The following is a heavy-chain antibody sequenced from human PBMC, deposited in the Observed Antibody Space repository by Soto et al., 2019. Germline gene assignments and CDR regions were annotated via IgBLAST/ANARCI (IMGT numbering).Heavy chain of an antibody. CDR2: IYYSGST. J-gene: IGHJ4*02. CDR3: ASGELLRETFDY. CDR1: GGSISSYY. D-gene: IGHD1-26*01. V-gene: IGHV4-59*01. Sequence: SETLSLTCTVSGGSISSYYWSWIRQPPGKGLEWIGYIYYSGSTNYNPSLKSRVTISVDTSKNQFSLKLSSVTAADTAVYYCASGELLRETFDYWGQGTLVTVSS.